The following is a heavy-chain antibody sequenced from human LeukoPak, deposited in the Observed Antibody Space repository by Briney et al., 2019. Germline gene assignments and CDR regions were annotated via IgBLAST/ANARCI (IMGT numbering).Heavy chain of an antibody. V-gene: IGHV1-18*01. CDR2: ISAYNGNT. CDR3: ARDLGIFGSSNYYMDV. D-gene: IGHD3-3*01. Sequence: ASVKVSCKASGYTFTSYGISWVRQAPGQGLEWMGCISAYNGNTNYAQKLQGRVTMTTDTSTSTDYMELRSLRSDDTAVYYCARDLGIFGSSNYYMDVWGKGTTVTVSS. J-gene: IGHJ6*03. CDR1: GYTFTSYG.